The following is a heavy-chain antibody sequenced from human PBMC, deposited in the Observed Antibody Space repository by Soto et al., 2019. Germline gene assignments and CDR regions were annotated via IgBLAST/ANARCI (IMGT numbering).Heavy chain of an antibody. D-gene: IGHD6-6*01. J-gene: IGHJ3*02. CDR2: IIPIFGTA. CDR3: ARDRVREYYSTSSYGSWAFDI. Sequence: QVQLVQSGAEVKKPGSSVKVSCKASGGTFSTYAINWVRQAPGQGLEWMGGIIPIFGTANYAHKFQGRVTITADKSTSTAYMELNSLRSEDTAVYYCARDRVREYYSTSSYGSWAFDIWGQGTTVTVSS. V-gene: IGHV1-69*06. CDR1: GGTFSTYA.